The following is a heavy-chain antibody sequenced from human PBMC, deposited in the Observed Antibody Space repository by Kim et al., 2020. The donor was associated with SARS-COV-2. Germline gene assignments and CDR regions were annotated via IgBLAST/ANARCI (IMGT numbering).Heavy chain of an antibody. CDR2: ISASGIYL. Sequence: GGSLRLSCSASGFTFSNYVMNWVRQAPGKGLEWVSSISASGIYLHYAESVKGRFTISRDNAKNSVHLQMNSLRAEDTAVYYCARDPLYGSGTSFYYYSTDVWGRGTTVTVSS. CDR3: ARDPLYGSGTSFYYYSTDV. V-gene: IGHV3-21*01. D-gene: IGHD3-10*01. J-gene: IGHJ6*02. CDR1: GFTFSNYV.